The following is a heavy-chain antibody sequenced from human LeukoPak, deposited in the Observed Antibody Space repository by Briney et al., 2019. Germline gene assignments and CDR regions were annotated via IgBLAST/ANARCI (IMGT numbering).Heavy chain of an antibody. CDR1: GGSFSGYY. CDR3: ARDYGDYVSNI. CDR2: IYYSGST. V-gene: IGHV4-59*01. Sequence: PSETLSLTCAVYGGSFSGYYWSWIRQPPGKGLEWIGYIYYSGSTNYNPSLKSRVTISVDTSKNQFSLKLSSVTAADRAVYYCARDYGDYVSNIWGQGTMVTVSS. J-gene: IGHJ3*02. D-gene: IGHD4-17*01.